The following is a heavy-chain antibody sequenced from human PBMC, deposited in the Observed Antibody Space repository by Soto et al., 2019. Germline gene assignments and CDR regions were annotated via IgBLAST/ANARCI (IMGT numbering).Heavy chain of an antibody. Sequence: QVQLVESGGGVVQPGRSLRLSCAASGFTFSSYAMHWVRQAPGKGLEWVAVISYDGSNKYYADSVKGRFTISRDNSKNTLDLQMNGLRAEDTAVYYCARDRVAVAGTGGHDYYYYYGMDVWGQGATVTGSS. V-gene: IGHV3-30-3*01. CDR2: ISYDGSNK. D-gene: IGHD6-19*01. CDR1: GFTFSSYA. J-gene: IGHJ6*02. CDR3: ARDRVAVAGTGGHDYYYYYGMDV.